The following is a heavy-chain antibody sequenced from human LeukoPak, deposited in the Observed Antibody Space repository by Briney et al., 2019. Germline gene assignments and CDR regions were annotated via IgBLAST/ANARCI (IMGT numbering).Heavy chain of an antibody. CDR1: GGSISTGSYY. CDR2: ISYSGNS. Sequence: PSETLSLTCTVSGGSISTGSYYWGWIRQPPEKGLEWIGSISYSGNSYYNPSLKSRVTISVDTSKNQFSLKLSSVTAADTAVYYCARVRAAAGTVWFDPWGQGTLVTVSS. CDR3: ARVRAAAGTVWFDP. J-gene: IGHJ5*02. V-gene: IGHV4-39*07. D-gene: IGHD6-13*01.